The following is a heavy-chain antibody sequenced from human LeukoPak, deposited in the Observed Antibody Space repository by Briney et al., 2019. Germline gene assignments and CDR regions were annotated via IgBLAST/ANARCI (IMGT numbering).Heavy chain of an antibody. CDR3: ARVSERAFDI. Sequence: SETLSLTCTVSGYSISSGYYWGWIRQPPGKGLEWIGSIYHNGNTFYNPSLKSRITISVDTSKNQFSLKLSSVTAADTAVYYCARVSERAFDIWGQGTMVTVSS. CDR1: GYSISSGYY. D-gene: IGHD1-1*01. V-gene: IGHV4-38-2*02. J-gene: IGHJ3*02. CDR2: IYHNGNT.